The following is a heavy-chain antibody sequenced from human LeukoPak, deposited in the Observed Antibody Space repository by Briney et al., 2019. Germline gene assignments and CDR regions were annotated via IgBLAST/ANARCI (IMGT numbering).Heavy chain of an antibody. J-gene: IGHJ4*02. V-gene: IGHV4-34*01. Sequence: SETLSLTCAVYGGSFSGYYWSWIRQPPGKGLEWIGEINHSGSTNYNPSLKSRVTISVDTSKKQFSLKLSSVTAADTAVYYCARYGGNPSYDYWGQGTLVTVSS. D-gene: IGHD4-23*01. CDR3: ARYGGNPSYDY. CDR1: GGSFSGYY. CDR2: INHSGST.